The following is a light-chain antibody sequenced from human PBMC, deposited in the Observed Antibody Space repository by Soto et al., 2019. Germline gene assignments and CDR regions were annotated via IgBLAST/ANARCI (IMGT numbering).Light chain of an antibody. CDR1: SRDIGTSNL. Sequence: QSVLPQPASVSGSPGQSITISCTGTSRDIGTSNLVSWYQQYPGKAPKLMIYEVTKRPSGISSRFSGSKSGNTASLTISGLQLEEGFFYYCVSYTVFSLSLFVF. CDR2: EVT. J-gene: IGLJ1*01. CDR3: VSYTVFSLSLFV. V-gene: IGLV2-23*02.